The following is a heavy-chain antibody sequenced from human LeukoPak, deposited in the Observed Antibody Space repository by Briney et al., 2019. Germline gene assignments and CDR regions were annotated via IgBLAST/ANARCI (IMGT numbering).Heavy chain of an antibody. Sequence: GSLXLSCAASGFTFSSYGMHWVRQAPGRGLEWVSAISGSGGSTYYADSVKGRFTISRDNSKNTLYLQMNSLRAENTAVYYCAKEGGGNSRYYYYYMDVWGKGTTVTVSS. D-gene: IGHD4-23*01. J-gene: IGHJ6*03. CDR1: GFTFSSYG. V-gene: IGHV3-23*01. CDR3: AKEGGGNSRYYYYYMDV. CDR2: ISGSGGST.